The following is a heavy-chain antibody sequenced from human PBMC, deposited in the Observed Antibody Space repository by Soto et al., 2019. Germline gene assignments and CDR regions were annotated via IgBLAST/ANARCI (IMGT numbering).Heavy chain of an antibody. V-gene: IGHV3-23*01. D-gene: IGHD1-1*01. Sequence: RGPLRRSCAASVFTFHNYAMSCVRQAPGKGLEWVSIISGSGGTIYYADSVKGLVTISRDNYRSTLYLQMNSLRAEDTAVYYCAKVWGATGYHLDCWGQGTLVTVSS. CDR2: ISGSGGTI. J-gene: IGHJ4*02. CDR3: AKVWGATGYHLDC. CDR1: VFTFHNYA.